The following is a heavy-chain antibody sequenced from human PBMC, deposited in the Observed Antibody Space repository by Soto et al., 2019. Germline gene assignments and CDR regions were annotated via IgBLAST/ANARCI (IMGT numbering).Heavy chain of an antibody. J-gene: IGHJ4*02. D-gene: IGHD4-17*01. CDR1: GFSLSNARMG. Sequence: QVTLKESGPVLVNPAETLTLTCTVSGFSLSNARMGVSWIRQPPGKALEWLAHILSNDEKSYSTSLKSRLTISKDTSKSQVVLTMTNMDPVDTATYYCARVTVTNSYDYWGQGTLVTVSS. V-gene: IGHV2-26*01. CDR3: ARVTVTNSYDY. CDR2: ILSNDEK.